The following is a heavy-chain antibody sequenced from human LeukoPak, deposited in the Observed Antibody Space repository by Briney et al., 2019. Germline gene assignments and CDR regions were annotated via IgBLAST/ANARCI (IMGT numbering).Heavy chain of an antibody. CDR2: INPGIFTT. V-gene: IGHV1-46*01. Sequence: ASVKLSCEASGYPFTTFSLHWVRQAPGQGPEWMAIINPGIFTTTYAQKLQDRVTVTSDTSTATVYMELRSLRLEDTAVYFCARDWAHGSFDFWGQGTLVTVSS. D-gene: IGHD3-16*01. CDR3: ARDWAHGSFDF. J-gene: IGHJ4*02. CDR1: GYPFTTFS.